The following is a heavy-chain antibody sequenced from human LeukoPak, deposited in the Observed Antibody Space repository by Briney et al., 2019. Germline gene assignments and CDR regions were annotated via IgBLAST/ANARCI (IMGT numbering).Heavy chain of an antibody. D-gene: IGHD1-14*01. CDR2: INREGSST. J-gene: IGHJ4*02. V-gene: IGHV3-74*01. CDR1: GLTFSSYW. CDR3: ARDPYRDAPDYFDY. Sequence: GGSLRLSCAVSGLTFSSYWMHWVRQAPGKGLVWVSRINREGSSTSYADSVKGRFTISRDNAKNTLYLQMNSLRAEDTAVYYCARDPYRDAPDYFDYWGQGTLVTVSS.